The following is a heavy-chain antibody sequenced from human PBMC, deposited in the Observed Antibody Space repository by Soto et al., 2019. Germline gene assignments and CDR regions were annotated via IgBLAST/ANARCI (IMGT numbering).Heavy chain of an antibody. D-gene: IGHD6-13*01. CDR2: IWYDGSNK. CDR3: ARGMGVRAYSSSLFDY. CDR1: GFTFSSYG. V-gene: IGHV3-33*08. J-gene: IGHJ4*02. Sequence: GGSLRLSCAASGFTFSSYGMHWVRQAPGKGLEWVAVIWYDGSNKYYADSVKGRFTISRDNSKNTLYLQMNSLRAEDTAVYYCARGMGVRAYSSSLFDYWGQGTLVTVSS.